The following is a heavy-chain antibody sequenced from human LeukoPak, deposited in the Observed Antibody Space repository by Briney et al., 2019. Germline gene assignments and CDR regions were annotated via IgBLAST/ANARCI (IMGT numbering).Heavy chain of an antibody. CDR2: ISYDGSNK. CDR3: ARGIAVRSFDY. J-gene: IGHJ4*02. CDR1: GFTFRSYA. Sequence: PGGSLRLSCAASGFTFRSYAMHWVRQAPGKGLEWVAVISYDGSNKYYADSVKGRFTISRDNSKNTLYLQMNSLRAEDTAVYYCARGIAVRSFDYWGQGTLVTVSS. V-gene: IGHV3-30*04. D-gene: IGHD6-19*01.